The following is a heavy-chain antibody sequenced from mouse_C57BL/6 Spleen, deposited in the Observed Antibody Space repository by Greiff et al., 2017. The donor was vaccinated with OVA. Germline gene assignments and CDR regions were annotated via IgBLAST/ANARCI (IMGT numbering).Heavy chain of an antibody. V-gene: IGHV5-4*01. D-gene: IGHD4-1*01. CDR3: ARDLTGTKNCDY. Sequence: DVQLVESGGGLVKPGGSLKLSCAASGFTFSSYAMSWVRQTPEKRLEWVATISDGGSYTYYPDNVKGRFTISRDNAKNNLYLQMSHLKSEDTAMYYCARDLTGTKNCDYWGQGTTLTVSS. CDR1: GFTFSSYA. J-gene: IGHJ2*01. CDR2: ISDGGSYT.